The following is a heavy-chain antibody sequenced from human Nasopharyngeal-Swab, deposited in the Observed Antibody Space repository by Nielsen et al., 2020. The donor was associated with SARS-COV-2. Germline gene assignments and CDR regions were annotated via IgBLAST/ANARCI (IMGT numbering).Heavy chain of an antibody. Sequence: GGSLRLSCAASGFTFSDYYMSWIRQAPGKGLEWVSYISSSGSTIYYADSVKGRFTISRDNAKNSLYLQMYSLRAEDTAVYYCARESHYDFWSGYYPSKYYYYYMDVWGKGTTVTVSS. V-gene: IGHV3-11*04. CDR3: ARESHYDFWSGYYPSKYYYYYMDV. J-gene: IGHJ6*03. CDR1: GFTFSDYY. D-gene: IGHD3-3*01. CDR2: ISSSGSTI.